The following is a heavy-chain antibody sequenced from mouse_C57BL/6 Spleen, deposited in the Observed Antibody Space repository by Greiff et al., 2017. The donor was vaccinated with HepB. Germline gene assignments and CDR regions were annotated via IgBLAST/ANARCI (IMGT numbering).Heavy chain of an antibody. Sequence: VQLQQSGPELVKPGASVKISCKASGYSFTGYYMNWVKQSPKKSLEWIGEINPSTGGTTYNQKFKAKATLTVDKSSTTAYMQLRSLTSEDSAVYYCASLNWDPYYFDCWGQGTTLTVSS. CDR1: GYSFTGYY. CDR2: INPSTGGT. CDR3: ASLNWDPYYFDC. D-gene: IGHD4-1*01. J-gene: IGHJ2*01. V-gene: IGHV1-42*01.